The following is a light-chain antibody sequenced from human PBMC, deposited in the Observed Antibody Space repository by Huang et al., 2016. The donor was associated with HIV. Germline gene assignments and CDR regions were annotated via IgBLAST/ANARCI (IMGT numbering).Light chain of an antibody. Sequence: DIVMTQSPDSLAVFLGERATINCKSRQSLLYSSNNKNYLAWYQQKPGQPPKLLIYWASTRESGVPDRFSGSGSGTDFTLTISSLQAEDVAVYYCQQYYSTPSFGGGTKVEIK. CDR1: QSLLYSSNNKNY. J-gene: IGKJ4*01. CDR2: WAS. V-gene: IGKV4-1*01. CDR3: QQYYSTPS.